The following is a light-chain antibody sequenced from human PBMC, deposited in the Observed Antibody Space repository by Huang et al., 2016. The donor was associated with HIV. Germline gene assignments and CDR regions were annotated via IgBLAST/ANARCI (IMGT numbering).Light chain of an antibody. CDR2: AAS. J-gene: IGKJ1*01. Sequence: EIVLTQSPGTLSLSPGERATLSCRASQGVSTSFLAWHKQKPGQAPRLLIYAASSRATGIPDSFSGSGSGTDFTLTISRLEPEDSAVYFCQYYGNSPWPFGQGTKVEIK. CDR3: QYYGNSPWP. V-gene: IGKV3-20*01. CDR1: QGVSTSF.